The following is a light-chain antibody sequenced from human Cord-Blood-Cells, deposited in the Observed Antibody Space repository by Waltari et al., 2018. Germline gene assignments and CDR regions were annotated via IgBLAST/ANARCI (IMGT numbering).Light chain of an antibody. CDR3: CSYAGSSTFEV. J-gene: IGLJ2*01. V-gene: IGLV2-23*03. CDR1: SSDVGSYNL. Sequence: QSALTPPASVSGSPGQSITIPCTGTSSDVGSYNLVPWYQQHPGKAPKLMIYEGSKRPSGVSNRVSCSKSGNTASLTISGLQAEDEADYYCCSYAGSSTFEVFGGGTKLTVL. CDR2: EGS.